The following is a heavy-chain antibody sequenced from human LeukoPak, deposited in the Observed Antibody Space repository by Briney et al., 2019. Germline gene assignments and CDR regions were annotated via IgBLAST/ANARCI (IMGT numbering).Heavy chain of an antibody. J-gene: IGHJ4*02. D-gene: IGHD3-3*01. V-gene: IGHV3-9*01. CDR1: GFTFDDYA. CDR3: AKDIRTYWRVFDH. Sequence: QSGGSLRLSCAASGFTFDDYAMHWVRQAPGKGLEWVSGISWNSGSIGYADSVKGRFTISRDNAKNSLYLQMNSLRTEDTALYYCAKDIRTYWRVFDHWGQGTLVTVSS. CDR2: ISWNSGSI.